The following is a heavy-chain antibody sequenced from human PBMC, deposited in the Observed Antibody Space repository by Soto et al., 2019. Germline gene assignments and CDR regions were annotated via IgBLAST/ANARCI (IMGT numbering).Heavy chain of an antibody. J-gene: IGHJ6*03. CDR2: ISGSGGGT. CDR1: GFTFSRYV. D-gene: IGHD3-10*01. Sequence: EVQLLESGGGLVQPGGSLRLSCAASGFTFSRYVMSWVRQAPGKGLEWVSVISGSGGGTYYADTVKGRFTISRDNSKYKLYLQMKSLRAEYSAVYYCARPAGDYFYNYMDVWGKGTTVTASS. V-gene: IGHV3-23*01. CDR3: ARPAGDYFYNYMDV.